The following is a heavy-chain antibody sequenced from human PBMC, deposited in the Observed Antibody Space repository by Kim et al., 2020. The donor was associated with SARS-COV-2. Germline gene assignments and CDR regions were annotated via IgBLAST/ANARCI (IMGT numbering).Heavy chain of an antibody. J-gene: IGHJ6*01. V-gene: IGHV1-3*01. CDR2: INAGNGNT. Sequence: ASVKVSCKASGYTFTSYAMHWVRQAPGQRLEWMGWINAGNGNTTYSQKFQGRVTITRDTSASTAYMELSSLRSEDTAVYYCARDQGIYCSSTSCRYGMDVWGQGTTVTVSA. CDR1: GYTFTSYA. D-gene: IGHD2-2*01. CDR3: ARDQGIYCSSTSCRYGMDV.